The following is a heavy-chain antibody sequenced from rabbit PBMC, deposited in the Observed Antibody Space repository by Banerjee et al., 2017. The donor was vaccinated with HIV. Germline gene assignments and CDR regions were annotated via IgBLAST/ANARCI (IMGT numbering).Heavy chain of an antibody. D-gene: IGHD5-1*01. CDR3: ARDHADYGSYDLDL. V-gene: IGHV1S43*01. Sequence: QQQLEESGGGLVKPEGSLTLTCTASGFSFSSGYYMCWVRQAPEKGLEWVACIDTSSGSTWYASWVNGRFTISRSTSLNTVTLQMTSLTAADTATYFCARDHADYGSYDLDLWGPGTLVTVS. J-gene: IGHJ4*01. CDR2: IDTSSGST. CDR1: GFSFSSGYY.